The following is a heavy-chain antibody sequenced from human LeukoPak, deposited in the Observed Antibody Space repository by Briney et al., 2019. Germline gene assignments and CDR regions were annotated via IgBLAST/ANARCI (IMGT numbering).Heavy chain of an antibody. CDR3: ARKMVVVVTRPSFDY. CDR2: INHSGST. D-gene: IGHD2-21*02. Sequence: SETLSLTCAVYGGSFSGDYWSWIRQPPGKGLEWIGEINHSGSTNYNPSLKSRVTISVDTSKNQFSLKLSSVTAADTAVYYCARKMVVVVTRPSFDYWGQGTLVTVSS. J-gene: IGHJ4*02. CDR1: GGSFSGDY. V-gene: IGHV4-34*01.